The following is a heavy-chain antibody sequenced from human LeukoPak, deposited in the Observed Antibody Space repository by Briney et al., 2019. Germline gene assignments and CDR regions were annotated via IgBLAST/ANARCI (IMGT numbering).Heavy chain of an antibody. D-gene: IGHD3-10*01. CDR1: GFTFRAYG. Sequence: GGSLRLSCAASGFTFRAYGMSWVGQAPGKGLEWVSGISGSGGATYYADSVKGRFTVSRDDPHNTLYLQMNSVRAEDTAVYFCARGGVDHYGSGTYYLMYYFDHWGQGALVTVSS. CDR3: ARGGVDHYGSGTYYLMYYFDH. CDR2: ISGSGGAT. J-gene: IGHJ4*02. V-gene: IGHV3-23*01.